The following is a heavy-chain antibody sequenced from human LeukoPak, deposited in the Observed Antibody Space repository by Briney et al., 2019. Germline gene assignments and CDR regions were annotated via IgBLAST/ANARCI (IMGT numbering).Heavy chain of an antibody. CDR3: ARSVGPSGYYYFDY. D-gene: IGHD3-22*01. V-gene: IGHV3-30*04. Sequence: GGSLRLSCAASGFTFSSYAMHWVRQAPGKGLEWVAVISYDGSNKYYADSVKGRFTISRDNSKNTLYLQMNSLRAEDTAVYYCARSVGPSGYYYFDYWGQGTLVTVSS. CDR1: GFTFSSYA. J-gene: IGHJ4*02. CDR2: ISYDGSNK.